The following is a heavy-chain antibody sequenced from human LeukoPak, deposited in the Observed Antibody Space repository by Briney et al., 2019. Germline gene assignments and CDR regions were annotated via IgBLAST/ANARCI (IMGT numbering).Heavy chain of an antibody. CDR1: GYTFTSYG. V-gene: IGHV1-18*01. D-gene: IGHD3-10*01. CDR3: ARGRLSRTYYYGSGGPDWFDP. J-gene: IGHJ5*02. CDR2: ISAYNGNT. Sequence: GASVKVSCKASGYTFTSYGISWVRQAPGQGLEWMGWISAYNGNTNYAQKLQGRVTMTTDTSTSTAYMELRSLRSDDTAVYYCARGRLSRTYYYGSGGPDWFDPWGQGTLVTVSS.